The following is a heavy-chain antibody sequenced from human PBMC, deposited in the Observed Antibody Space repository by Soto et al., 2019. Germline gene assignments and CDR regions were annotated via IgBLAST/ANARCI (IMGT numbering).Heavy chain of an antibody. Sequence: PVGSLRLSCAASGFTLSTYWMHWVRQTPGKGLEWVASIYSGETTYYADSVRGRFTISSDKSKNTLYFQLSSLRIEDTAVYYCTRDGRGLGRLSLFEYWGQGVLVTVSS. V-gene: IGHV3-53*01. D-gene: IGHD2-21*02. CDR3: TRDGRGLGRLSLFEY. CDR1: GFTLSTYW. J-gene: IGHJ4*02. CDR2: IYSGETT.